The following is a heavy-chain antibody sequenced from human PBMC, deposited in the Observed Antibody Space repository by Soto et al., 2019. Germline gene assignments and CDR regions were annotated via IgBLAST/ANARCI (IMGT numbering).Heavy chain of an antibody. CDR2: IIPILGIA. CDR1: GGSFSSYT. Sequence: SVKVSCKASGGSFSSYTISWVRQAPGQGLEWMGRIIPILGIANYAQKLQGRVTITADKSTSTAYMELSSLRSEDTAVYYCARSDCSGGSCYNFNYWGQGTLVTVSS. D-gene: IGHD2-15*01. CDR3: ARSDCSGGSCYNFNY. J-gene: IGHJ4*02. V-gene: IGHV1-69*02.